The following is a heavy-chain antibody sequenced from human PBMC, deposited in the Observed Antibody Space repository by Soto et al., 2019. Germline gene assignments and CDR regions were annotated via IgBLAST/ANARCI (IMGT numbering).Heavy chain of an antibody. CDR3: STRAYDTNGYYRFDP. CDR2: INHSGRV. D-gene: IGHD3-22*01. CDR1: GWSFSGHS. V-gene: IGHV4-34*01. J-gene: IGHJ5*01. Sequence: SETLSLTCAVYGWSFSGHSWTWIRQSPGKGLEWIGDINHSGRVNYSPSLKSRVTISLDTSKNQFSLTLSAVTAADTAMYYCSTRAYDTNGYYRFDPWGQGTLVTVSS.